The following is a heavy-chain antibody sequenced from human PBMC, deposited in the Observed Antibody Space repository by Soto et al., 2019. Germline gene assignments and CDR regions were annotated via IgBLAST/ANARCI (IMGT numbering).Heavy chain of an antibody. J-gene: IGHJ5*02. Sequence: PSETLSLTCTVSGGSISSSSYYWGWIRQPPGKGLEWIGNIYYSGSTFYNPSLKSRLTISVDTSKNQFSLKLSSVTAADTAVYYCARTESGTFDPWGQGTLVTVSS. CDR2: IYYSGST. CDR1: GGSISSSSYY. CDR3: ARTESGTFDP. V-gene: IGHV4-39*07. D-gene: IGHD1-7*01.